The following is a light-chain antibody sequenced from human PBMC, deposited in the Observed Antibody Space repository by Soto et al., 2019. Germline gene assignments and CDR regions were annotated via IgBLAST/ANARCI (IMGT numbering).Light chain of an antibody. CDR2: DVS. Sequence: QSVLTQPRSVSGSPGQSVTISCTGTSSDVGSYISVSWYQQHPGKAPKLMIYDVSKRPSGVPDRFAASKSDNTASLTISWLHAEDEDDYYCSAYASIHTYVFVTRTKVPVL. V-gene: IGLV2-11*01. CDR3: SAYASIHTYV. J-gene: IGLJ1*01. CDR1: SSDVGSYIS.